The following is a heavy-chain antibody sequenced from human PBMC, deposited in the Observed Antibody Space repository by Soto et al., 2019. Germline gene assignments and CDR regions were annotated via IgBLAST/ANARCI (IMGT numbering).Heavy chain of an antibody. J-gene: IGHJ6*02. V-gene: IGHV5-51*01. Sequence: GESLKISCKGSGYSFTSYWIGWVRQMPGKGLEWMGIIYPGDSDTRYSPSFQGQVTTSADKSISTAYLQWSSLKASDTAMYYCAVNIVVVPAAISYYYGMDVWGQGTTVTVSS. CDR3: AVNIVVVPAAISYYYGMDV. CDR2: IYPGDSDT. D-gene: IGHD2-2*01. CDR1: GYSFTSYW.